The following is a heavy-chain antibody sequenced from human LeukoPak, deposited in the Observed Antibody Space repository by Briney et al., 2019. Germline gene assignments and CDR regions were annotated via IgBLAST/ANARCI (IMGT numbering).Heavy chain of an antibody. CDR1: GYTFTSYG. Sequence: ASVKVSCKASGYTFTSYGISWVRQAPGQGLEWMGWISAYNGNTNYAQKLQGRVTMTTDISTSTAYMELRSLRSDDTAVYYCARGLCSSTSCYRYYYYMDVWGKGTTVTVSS. CDR3: ARGLCSSTSCYRYYYYMDV. D-gene: IGHD2-2*01. J-gene: IGHJ6*03. V-gene: IGHV1-18*01. CDR2: ISAYNGNT.